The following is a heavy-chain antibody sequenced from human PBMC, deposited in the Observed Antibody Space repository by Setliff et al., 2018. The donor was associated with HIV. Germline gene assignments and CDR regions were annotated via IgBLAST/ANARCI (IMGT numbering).Heavy chain of an antibody. CDR1: GGSFSGYY. J-gene: IGHJ6*03. CDR3: NIYYYYYMDV. CDR2: INHSGST. Sequence: SETLSLTCAVYGGSFSGYYWSWIRQPPGKGLEWIGEINHSGSTNYNPSLKSRVTISVDTSQNPFSLKLSSVTAADTAVYYCNIYYYYYMDVWGKGTTVTVSS. V-gene: IGHV4-34*01.